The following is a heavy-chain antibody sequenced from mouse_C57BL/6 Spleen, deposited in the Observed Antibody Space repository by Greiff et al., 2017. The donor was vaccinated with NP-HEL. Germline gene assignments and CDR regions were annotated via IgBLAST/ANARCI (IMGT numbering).Heavy chain of an antibody. J-gene: IGHJ1*03. CDR3: TREEYSNWYFDV. CDR2: ISSGGDYI. CDR1: GFTFSSYA. V-gene: IGHV5-9-1*02. D-gene: IGHD2-5*01. Sequence: EVKLVESGDGLVKPGGSLKLSCAASGFTFSSYAMSWVRQTPEKRLEWVAYISSGGDYIYYADTVKGRFTISRDNARNTLYLQMSSPKSEDTAMYYCTREEYSNWYFDVWGTGTTVTVSS.